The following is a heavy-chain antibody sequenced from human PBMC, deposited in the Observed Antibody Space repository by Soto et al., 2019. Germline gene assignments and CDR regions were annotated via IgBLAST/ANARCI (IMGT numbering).Heavy chain of an antibody. D-gene: IGHD2-21*02. CDR2: ISYDGRNI. V-gene: IGHV3-30-3*01. CDR3: AAHLYCGNDCYQAALNT. J-gene: IGHJ3*01. Sequence: QLVESGGGVVQPGRSLRLTCAGSGFTFSLFAMHWVRQAPGKGLEWVTVISYDGRNIYYADSVMGRFTISRDNSKNTLYLQMNNLRSEDTAVYYCAAHLYCGNDCYQAALNTWGHGTVVTVSS. CDR1: GFTFSLFA.